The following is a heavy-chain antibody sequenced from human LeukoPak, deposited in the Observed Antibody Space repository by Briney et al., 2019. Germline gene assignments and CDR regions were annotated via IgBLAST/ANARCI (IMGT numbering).Heavy chain of an antibody. CDR1: GFTFSSYG. J-gene: IGHJ6*03. CDR3: TRLGYSSSWYVPYYYYYMDV. V-gene: IGHV3-23*01. Sequence: PGGSLRLSCAASGFTFSSYGMSWVRQAPGKGLEWVSAVSGSGGSTYYADSVKGRFTISRDNSKNTLYLQMNSLRAEDTAVYYCTRLGYSSSWYVPYYYYYMDVWGKGTTVTVSS. CDR2: VSGSGGST. D-gene: IGHD6-13*01.